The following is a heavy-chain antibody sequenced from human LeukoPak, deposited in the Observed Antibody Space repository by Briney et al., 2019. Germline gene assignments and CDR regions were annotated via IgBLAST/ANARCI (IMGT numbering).Heavy chain of an antibody. V-gene: IGHV4-34*01. J-gene: IGHJ4*02. CDR2: INHSGSI. CDR3: ARSFSGYSYGRLVY. CDR1: GGSFSGYY. Sequence: SETLSLTCAVDGGSFSGYYWSWIRQPPGKGLELIGEINHSGSINYNPSLKSRVTISVDTSKNQFSLKLSSVTAADTAVYYCARSFSGYSYGRLVYWGQGTLVTASS. D-gene: IGHD5-18*01.